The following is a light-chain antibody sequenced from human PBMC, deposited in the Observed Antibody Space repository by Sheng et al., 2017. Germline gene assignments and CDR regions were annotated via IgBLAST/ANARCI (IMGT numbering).Light chain of an antibody. J-gene: IGLJ1*01. Sequence: QAVLTQPPSASGTPGHRVTISCSGSNSNIGNDNVYWYQQLPGTAPKLLIYNDNQRPSGVPDRFSGSKSGTSASLAISGLRSEDEADYYCAGWDAGLSGYVFGAGTKVTVL. CDR1: NSNIGNDN. V-gene: IGLV1-47*02. CDR3: AGWDAGLSGYV. CDR2: NDN.